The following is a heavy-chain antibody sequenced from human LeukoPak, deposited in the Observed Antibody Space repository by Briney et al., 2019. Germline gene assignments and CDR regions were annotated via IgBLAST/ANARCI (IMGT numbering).Heavy chain of an antibody. CDR2: SSGSGRDT. CDR3: GRRTQDGYNSPIDY. CDR1: GLTFINHA. J-gene: IGHJ4*02. Sequence: GGSLRLSCAGSGLTFINHAMTWVRQAPGKGLEYVADSSGSGRDTYYADSVQGRFTISRDNSRNTLYLQMNSLRAEDTAEYYCGRRTQDGYNSPIDYWGQGTLVTVSS. D-gene: IGHD5-24*01. V-gene: IGHV3-23*01.